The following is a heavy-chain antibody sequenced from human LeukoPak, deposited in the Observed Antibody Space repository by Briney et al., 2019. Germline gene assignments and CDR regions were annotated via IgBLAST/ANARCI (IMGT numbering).Heavy chain of an antibody. Sequence: PGGSLRLSCSASGFIFSRYAMHWVRQAPGKGLEYVSAISSNGGSTYYADSVKGRFTISRDNSKNTLYLQMSSLRAEDTAVYYCATTYYYDSSGYYPFDYWGQGTLVTVSS. J-gene: IGHJ4*02. CDR1: GFIFSRYA. CDR2: ISSNGGST. CDR3: ATTYYYDSSGYYPFDY. D-gene: IGHD3-22*01. V-gene: IGHV3-64D*09.